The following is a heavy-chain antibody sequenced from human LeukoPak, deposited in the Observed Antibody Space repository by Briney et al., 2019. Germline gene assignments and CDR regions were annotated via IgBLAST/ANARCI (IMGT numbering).Heavy chain of an antibody. CDR1: GFTVSSNY. CDR3: AKQLGYCSDGSCYFPY. Sequence: PGGSLRLSCAASGFTVSSNYMSWVRQAPGKGLEWVSVIYSGGSTYYADPVKGRFTISRDNSKNTLYLQMNSLRAEDTAVYYCAKQLGYCSDGSCYFPYWGQGTLVTVSS. J-gene: IGHJ4*02. V-gene: IGHV3-53*01. CDR2: IYSGGST. D-gene: IGHD2-15*01.